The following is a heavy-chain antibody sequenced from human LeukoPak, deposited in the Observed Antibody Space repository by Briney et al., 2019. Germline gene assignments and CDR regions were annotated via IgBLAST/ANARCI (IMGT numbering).Heavy chain of an antibody. D-gene: IGHD3-22*01. V-gene: IGHV3-23*01. CDR2: ISGSGGST. Sequence: GRSLRLSCAASGFTFSSYAMSWVRQAPGKGLEWVSAISGSGGSTYYADSVKGRLTISRDNSKNTLYLQMNSLRAEDTAVYYCAKGPREATMIVVVTPLDYWGQGTLVTVSS. J-gene: IGHJ4*02. CDR3: AKGPREATMIVVVTPLDY. CDR1: GFTFSSYA.